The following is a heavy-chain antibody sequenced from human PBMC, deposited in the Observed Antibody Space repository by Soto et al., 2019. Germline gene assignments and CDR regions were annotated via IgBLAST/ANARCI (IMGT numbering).Heavy chain of an antibody. V-gene: IGHV1-18*04. CDR1: GYSFSNYG. J-gene: IGHJ4*02. D-gene: IGHD3-22*01. Sequence: QVQLVQSGAEVRKPGASVKVSCQGFGYSFSNYGVHWVRQAPGQGLEWMGWINPYNGNRNYAQKFEDRVTMTAVASTATLYLELRSLNSDDTATYYCTRDRLRGYDNSRFYSWGQGSLVTVSS. CDR2: INPYNGNR. CDR3: TRDRLRGYDNSRFYS.